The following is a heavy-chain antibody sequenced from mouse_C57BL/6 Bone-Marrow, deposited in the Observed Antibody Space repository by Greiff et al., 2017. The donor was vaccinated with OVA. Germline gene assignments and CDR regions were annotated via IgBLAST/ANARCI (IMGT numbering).Heavy chain of an antibody. V-gene: IGHV1-80*01. CDR3: ARPPTPYYYAMDY. CDR2: IYPGDGDT. D-gene: IGHD1-1*01. Sequence: VQLQQSGAELVKPGASVKISCKASGYAFSSYWMNWVKQRPGKGLEWIGQIYPGDGDTNYHGKFKGKATLTADKSSSTAYMQLSSLTSEDSAVYFCARPPTPYYYAMDYWGQGTSGTVSS. J-gene: IGHJ4*01. CDR1: GYAFSSYW.